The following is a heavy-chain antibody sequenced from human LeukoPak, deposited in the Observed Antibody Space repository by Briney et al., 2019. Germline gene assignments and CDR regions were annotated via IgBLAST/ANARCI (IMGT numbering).Heavy chain of an antibody. J-gene: IGHJ6*03. Sequence: PSETLSLTCTLSGGSISTYYWSWVRQPPGKGLEWIGYIYYTGSTDYNPSLKSRVTISVDTSKNQFSLKLSSVTAADTAVYYCARSVEGYCSGGSCYSYYYYMDVWGKGTTVTVSS. CDR3: ARSVEGYCSGGSCYSYYYYMDV. V-gene: IGHV4-59*01. D-gene: IGHD2-15*01. CDR2: IYYTGST. CDR1: GGSISTYY.